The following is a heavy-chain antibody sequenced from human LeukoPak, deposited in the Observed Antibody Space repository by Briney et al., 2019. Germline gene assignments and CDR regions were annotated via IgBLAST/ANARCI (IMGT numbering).Heavy chain of an antibody. D-gene: IGHD6-19*01. V-gene: IGHV7-4-1*02. CDR3: ARDGGSSGWAPDDY. CDR2: INTNTGNP. Sequence: ASVKVSCKASGYTFTMYPMNWVRQAPGQGLEWMGWINTNTGNPTYAQGFTGRFVFSLDTSVSTAYLQISSLKAEDTAVYYCARDGGSSGWAPDDYWGQGTLVTVSS. J-gene: IGHJ4*02. CDR1: GYTFTMYP.